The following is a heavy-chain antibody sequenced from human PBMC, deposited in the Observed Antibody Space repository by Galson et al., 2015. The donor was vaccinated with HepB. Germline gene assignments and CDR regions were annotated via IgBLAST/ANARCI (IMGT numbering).Heavy chain of an antibody. CDR2: ISYDGSNK. CDR1: GFTFSSYA. V-gene: IGHV3-30*04. Sequence: SLRLSCAASGFTFSSYAMHWVRQAPGKGLEWVAVISYDGSNKYYADSVKGRFTISRDNSKNTLYLQMNSLRAEDTAVYYCARRVRYGDYTAEYFQHWGQGTLVTVSS. CDR3: ARRVRYGDYTAEYFQH. D-gene: IGHD4-17*01. J-gene: IGHJ1*01.